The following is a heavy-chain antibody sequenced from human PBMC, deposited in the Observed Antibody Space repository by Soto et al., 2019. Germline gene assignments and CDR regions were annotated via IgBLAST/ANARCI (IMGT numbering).Heavy chain of an antibody. CDR1: GVIFDGYG. CDR3: VRDGVGGTVFFGFFAY. CDR2: IWNDGSQK. V-gene: IGHV3-33*01. D-gene: IGHD1-26*01. J-gene: IGHJ4*02. Sequence: RRSLRLPCAAPGVIFDGYGFHWVRQAPGKGLEWVAVIWNDGSQKDDADSGKGRFTISRDNSKNTLYLQMDSLRDEVTAVFYCVRDGVGGTVFFGFFAYGGQGT.